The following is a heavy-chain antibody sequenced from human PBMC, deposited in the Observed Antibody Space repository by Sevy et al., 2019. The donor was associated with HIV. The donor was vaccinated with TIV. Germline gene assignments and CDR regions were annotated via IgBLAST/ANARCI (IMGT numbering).Heavy chain of an antibody. CDR1: EFTFSSYA. CDR3: AKHLQAGNHYDFWSGYLPDY. V-gene: IGHV3-23*01. D-gene: IGHD3-3*01. CDR2: ISGSGGST. J-gene: IGHJ4*02. Sequence: GGSLRLSCAASEFTFSSYAMSWVRQAPGKGLEWVSAISGSGGSTYYADSVKGRFTISRDNSKNTLYLQMNSLRAEDTAVYYCAKHLQAGNHYDFWSGYLPDYWGQGTLVTVSS.